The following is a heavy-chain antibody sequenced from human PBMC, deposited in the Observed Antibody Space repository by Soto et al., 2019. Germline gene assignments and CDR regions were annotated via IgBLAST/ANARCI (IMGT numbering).Heavy chain of an antibody. CDR3: AKERYYDILAESYYNYVMDV. CDR2: VTGSGAYT. V-gene: IGHV3-23*01. D-gene: IGHD3-9*01. CDR1: GFTFSSYA. Sequence: PGGSLRLSCAASGFTFSSYAMTWVRQAPGQGLEWVSTVTGSGAYTFDADSVKGRFTISRDNSKDTLYLQMNSLRPEDTALYYCAKERYYDILAESYYNYVMDVWGQGTPVTVAS. J-gene: IGHJ6*02.